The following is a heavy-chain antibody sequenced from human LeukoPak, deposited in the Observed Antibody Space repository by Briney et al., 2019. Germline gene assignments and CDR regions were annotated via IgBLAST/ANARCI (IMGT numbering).Heavy chain of an antibody. CDR3: ARQNYDFWSGVGHNWFDP. Sequence: SETLSLTCTVSGGSISSSSYYWGWIRQPPGKGLELIGSIYYSGTTYYNPSLKSRVTISVDTSKNQFSLKLTSVTAADTAVYYCARQNYDFWSGVGHNWFDPWGQGTLVTVSS. D-gene: IGHD3-3*01. J-gene: IGHJ5*02. V-gene: IGHV4-39*01. CDR1: GGSISSSSYY. CDR2: IYYSGTT.